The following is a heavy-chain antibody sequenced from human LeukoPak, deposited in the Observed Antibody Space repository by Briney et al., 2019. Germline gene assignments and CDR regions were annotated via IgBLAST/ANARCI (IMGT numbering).Heavy chain of an antibody. CDR2: IIPIFGTA. J-gene: IGHJ4*02. D-gene: IGHD3-22*01. CDR1: GGTFSSYA. CDR3: ARGRGSSGYPPYYFDY. V-gene: IGHV1-69*05. Sequence: SSVKVSCKASGGTFSSYAISWVRQAPGQGLEWMGGIIPIFGTANYAQKFQGRVTITTDEPTSTAYMELSSLRSEDTAVYYCARGRGSSGYPPYYFDYWGQGTLVTVSS.